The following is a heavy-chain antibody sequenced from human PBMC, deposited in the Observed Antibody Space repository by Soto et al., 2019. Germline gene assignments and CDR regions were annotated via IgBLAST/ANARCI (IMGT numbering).Heavy chain of an antibody. D-gene: IGHD4-17*01. Sequence: QVTLKESGPVLVKPTETLTLTCTVSGFSLRNTRMGVSWIRQSPGKALEWLAHIFSNDAKSYSPCLKSRLAISKYTYKSGEVLPMNNVPRVDTTTYACARSLYVYYFHWFFDVWGRGTLVTVAS. CDR3: ARSLYVYYFHWFFDV. CDR1: GFSLRNTRMG. CDR2: IFSNDAK. V-gene: IGHV2-26*01. J-gene: IGHJ2*01.